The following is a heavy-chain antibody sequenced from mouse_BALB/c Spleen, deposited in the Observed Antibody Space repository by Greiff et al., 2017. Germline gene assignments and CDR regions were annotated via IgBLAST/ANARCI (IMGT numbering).Heavy chain of an antibody. Sequence: QVQLQQSGAELVRPGTSVKVSCKASGYAFTNYLIEWVKQRPGQGLEWIGVINPGSGGTNYNEKFKGKATLTADKSSSTAYMQLSSLTSDDSAVYFCARGSSYKDYAMDYWGQGTSVTVSS. CDR3: ARGSSYKDYAMDY. CDR1: GYAFTNYL. V-gene: IGHV1-54*03. CDR2: INPGSGGT. D-gene: IGHD1-1*01. J-gene: IGHJ4*01.